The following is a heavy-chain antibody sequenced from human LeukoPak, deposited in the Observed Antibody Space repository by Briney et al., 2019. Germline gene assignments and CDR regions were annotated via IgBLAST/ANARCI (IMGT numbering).Heavy chain of an antibody. J-gene: IGHJ4*02. CDR2: IGSSSSTI. Sequence: TGGSLRLSCAASGFTFSSYSMNWVRQAPGKGLEWVSYIGSSSSTIYYADSVKGRFTISRDNAKNSLYLQMNSLRAEDTAVYYCARAYYGSGSYSFDYWGQGTLVTVSS. CDR1: GFTFSSYS. D-gene: IGHD3-10*01. V-gene: IGHV3-48*01. CDR3: ARAYYGSGSYSFDY.